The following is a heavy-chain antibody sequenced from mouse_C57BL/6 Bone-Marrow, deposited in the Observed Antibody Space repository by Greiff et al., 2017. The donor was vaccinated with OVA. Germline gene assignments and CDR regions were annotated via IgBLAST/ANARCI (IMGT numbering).Heavy chain of an antibody. CDR2: IDPSDSYT. V-gene: IGHV1-59*01. CDR3: ALITTVVATKDYYAMDY. Sequence: QVQLQQPGAELVRPGTSVKLSCKASGYTFTSYWMHWVKPRPGQGLAWIGVIDPSDSYTNYNQKLKGQATLSVDTSSSTAYMQLSSLTSEDSAVYYSALITTVVATKDYYAMDYWGQGTSVTVSS. J-gene: IGHJ4*01. D-gene: IGHD1-1*01. CDR1: GYTFTSYW.